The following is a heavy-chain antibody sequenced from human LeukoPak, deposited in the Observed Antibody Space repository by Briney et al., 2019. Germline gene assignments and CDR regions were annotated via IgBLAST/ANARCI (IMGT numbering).Heavy chain of an antibody. CDR3: AKEGPDY. CDR2: IYSGGST. Sequence: PGGSLRLSCAASGFTVSSNYMSWVRQAPGKGLEWVSVIYSGGSTYYADSVRGRFTISRDNAKTSVYLQMNSLRAEDTAVYYCAKEGPDYWGQGTLVTVSS. V-gene: IGHV3-53*01. CDR1: GFTVSSNY. J-gene: IGHJ4*02.